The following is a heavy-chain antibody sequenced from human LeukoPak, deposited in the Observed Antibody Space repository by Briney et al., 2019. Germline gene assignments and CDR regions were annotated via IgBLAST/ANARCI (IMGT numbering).Heavy chain of an antibody. D-gene: IGHD2-15*01. V-gene: IGHV3-30*02. CDR3: AKQKGYCSGGSCHPFDY. Sequence: GGSLRLSCAASGFTFSSYDMHWVRQAPGKGLLWLAFIRYDGSTKYYADSVKGRFTIARDNSKNTLYLQMNSLRAEDTAVYYCAKQKGYCSGGSCHPFDYWGQGTQVTVSS. J-gene: IGHJ4*02. CDR1: GFTFSSYD. CDR2: IRYDGSTK.